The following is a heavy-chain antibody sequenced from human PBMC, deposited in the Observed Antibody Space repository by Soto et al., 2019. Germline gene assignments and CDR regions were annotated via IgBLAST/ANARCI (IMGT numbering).Heavy chain of an antibody. Sequence: PSETLSLTCTVSGASVSSSNHYWSWVRQPPGKGLEWIGYIYYSGSTNYNPSLKSRVTISVDTSKNQFSLKLSSVTAADTAVYYCAGQQLANYYYGMDVWGQGTTVTVSS. J-gene: IGHJ6*02. CDR3: AGQQLANYYYGMDV. V-gene: IGHV4-61*01. D-gene: IGHD6-13*01. CDR1: GASVSSSNHY. CDR2: IYYSGST.